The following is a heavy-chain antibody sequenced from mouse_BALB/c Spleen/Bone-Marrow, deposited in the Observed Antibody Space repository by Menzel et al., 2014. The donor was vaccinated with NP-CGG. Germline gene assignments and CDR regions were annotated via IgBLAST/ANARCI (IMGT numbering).Heavy chain of an antibody. V-gene: IGHV1-87*01. D-gene: IGHD2-4*01. Sequence: QVQLQQSGTVLARPGASVKMSCKASGYTFTSYWMQWVKQRPGQGLEWIGAIYPGDGDTRYTQKFKGKATLTADKSSSTAYMQLSSLASEDSAVYYCASYYDYDDRGYWGQGTTLTVSP. CDR2: IYPGDGDT. CDR1: GYTFTSYW. CDR3: ASYYDYDDRGY. J-gene: IGHJ2*01.